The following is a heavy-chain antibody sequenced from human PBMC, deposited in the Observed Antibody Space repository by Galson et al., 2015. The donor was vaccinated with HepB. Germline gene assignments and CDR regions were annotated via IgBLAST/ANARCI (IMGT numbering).Heavy chain of an antibody. J-gene: IGHJ4*02. CDR1: GFTFSSYW. D-gene: IGHD1-1*01. Sequence: SLRLSCAASGFTFSSYWMHWVRQAPGKGLEWVSRIKSDGSHTIYADSVTGRFTISRDNAKNTLHLQMHSLRAEDTAMYYCVRDGDVWNFDYWGQGTLVTVSS. CDR2: IKSDGSHT. CDR3: VRDGDVWNFDY. V-gene: IGHV3-74*01.